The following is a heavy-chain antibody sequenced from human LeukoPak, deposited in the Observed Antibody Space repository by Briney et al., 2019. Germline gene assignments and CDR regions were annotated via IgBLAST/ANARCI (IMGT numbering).Heavy chain of an antibody. V-gene: IGHV3-43*02. Sequence: GGSLRLSCAASGFTFDDYAMHWVRQAPGKGLEWVSLIGGDGGTTYYADSVKGRFTISRDNSKNSLYLQVNSLRTEDTALYYCVKEPHYYDSSGYYWGQGTLVTVSS. CDR3: VKEPHYYDSSGYY. CDR1: GFTFDDYA. D-gene: IGHD3-22*01. CDR2: IGGDGGTT. J-gene: IGHJ4*02.